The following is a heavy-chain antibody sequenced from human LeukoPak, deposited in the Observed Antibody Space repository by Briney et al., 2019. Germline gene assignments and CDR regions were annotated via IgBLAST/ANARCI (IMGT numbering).Heavy chain of an antibody. CDR3: ARDRGYSGSYFPLGAFDI. V-gene: IGHV3-48*04. CDR2: ISSSSSTI. D-gene: IGHD1-26*01. CDR1: GFTFSSYS. J-gene: IGHJ3*02. Sequence: QPGGSLRLSCAASGFTFSSYSMNWVRQAPGKGLEWVSYISSSSSTIYYADSVKGRFTISRDNAKNPLYLQMNSLRAEDTAVYYCARDRGYSGSYFPLGAFDIWGQGTMVTVSS.